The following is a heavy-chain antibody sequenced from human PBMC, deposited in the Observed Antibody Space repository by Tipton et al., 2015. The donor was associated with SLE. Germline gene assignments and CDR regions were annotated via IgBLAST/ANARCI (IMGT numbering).Heavy chain of an antibody. V-gene: IGHV3-21*03. D-gene: IGHD4-17*01. CDR2: ISSSSSYI. CDR1: GFTFSSYS. J-gene: IGHJ4*02. Sequence: SLRLSCVASGFTFSSYSMNWVRQAPGKGLEWVSSISSSSSYIYYADSVKGRFTISRDNAKNSLYLQMNSLRAEDTAVYYCTRSPDYGDTRFDYWGQGTLVTVSS. CDR3: TRSPDYGDTRFDY.